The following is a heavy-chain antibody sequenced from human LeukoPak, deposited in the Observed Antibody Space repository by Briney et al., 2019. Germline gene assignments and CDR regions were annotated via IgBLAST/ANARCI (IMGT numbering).Heavy chain of an antibody. V-gene: IGHV4-34*01. CDR3: ARGILRYFDWLSRPYYFDY. J-gene: IGHJ4*02. CDR2: INHSGST. CDR1: GGSFSGYY. D-gene: IGHD3-9*01. Sequence: PSETLSLTCAVYGGSFSGYYWSWIRQPPGKGLEWIGEINHSGSTNYNPSLKSRVTISVDTSKNQLSLKLSSVTAADTAVYYCARGILRYFDWLSRPYYFDYWGQGTLVTVSS.